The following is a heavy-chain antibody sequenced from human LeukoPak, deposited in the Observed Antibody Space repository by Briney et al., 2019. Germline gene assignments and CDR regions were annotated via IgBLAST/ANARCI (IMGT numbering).Heavy chain of an antibody. CDR2: IYYSGST. J-gene: IGHJ3*02. CDR1: GGSINSHY. D-gene: IGHD6-19*01. CDR3: ARRGVVVAGIERVDAFDI. V-gene: IGHV4-59*11. Sequence: SETLSLTCTVSGGSINSHYWSWLRQPPGKGLEWIGYIYYSGSTNYNPSLKSRVTISVDTSKKQFSLKLSSVTAADTAVYYCARRGVVVAGIERVDAFDIWGLGTMVTVSS.